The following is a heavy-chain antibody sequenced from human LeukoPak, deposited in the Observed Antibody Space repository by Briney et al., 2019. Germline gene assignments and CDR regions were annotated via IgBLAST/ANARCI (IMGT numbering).Heavy chain of an antibody. D-gene: IGHD3-10*01. V-gene: IGHV4-34*01. CDR1: GGSFSGYY. CDR3: ARRNMVRGVYDLFFDY. J-gene: IGHJ4*02. CDR2: IDHSEST. Sequence: SETLSLTCAVYGGSFSGYYWSWIRQPPGKGLEWIGEIDHSESTNYNPSLKSRVTMSVDTFKNQFSLKLSSVTDADTAVYYCARRNMVRGVYDLFFDYWGQGTLVTVSS.